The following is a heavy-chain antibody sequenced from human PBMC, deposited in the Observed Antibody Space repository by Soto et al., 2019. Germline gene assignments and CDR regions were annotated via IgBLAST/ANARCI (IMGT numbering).Heavy chain of an antibody. V-gene: IGHV1-3*01. Sequence: QVQLVQTRAEVKKPGASVKVSCKASGYTFTSYAIHWVRQAPGQRLEWMGWINAGNGHTQYSQRFQGRVTITRDTSANIAYMEVSSLRSEDTALYYCAREQSGEIMTMTDAFDIWGQGTMVTVSS. CDR3: AREQSGEIMTMTDAFDI. J-gene: IGHJ3*02. CDR2: INAGNGHT. D-gene: IGHD3-16*01. CDR1: GYTFTSYA.